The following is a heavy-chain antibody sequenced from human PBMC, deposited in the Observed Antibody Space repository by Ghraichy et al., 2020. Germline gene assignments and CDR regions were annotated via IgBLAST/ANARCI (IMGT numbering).Heavy chain of an antibody. V-gene: IGHV3-43*02. Sequence: GGSLRLSCAASGFNFDDYVMFWVRQAPGKGPEWVSLISGDGTTSYYLDSVKGRFTISRDNSKKSLFLEMNSLRAVDTALYHCTKEERKELWLPNHYYAMNVGGKWTTVTVSS. J-gene: IGHJ6*04. CDR2: ISGDGTTS. D-gene: IGHD3-22*01. CDR3: TKEERKELWLPNHYYAMNV. CDR1: GFNFDDYV.